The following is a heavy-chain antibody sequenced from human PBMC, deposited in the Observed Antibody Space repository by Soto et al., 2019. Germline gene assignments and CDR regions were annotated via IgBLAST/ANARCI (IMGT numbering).Heavy chain of an antibody. J-gene: IGHJ4*02. D-gene: IGHD5-12*01. CDR2: ISYDGSNK. CDR3: AKERDGYNEVYFDY. CDR1: GFTFSSYG. Sequence: GGSLRLSCAASGFTFSSYGMHWVRQAPGKGLEWVAVISYDGSNKYYADSVKGRFTISRDNSKNTLYLQMNSLRAEDTAVYYCAKERDGYNEVYFDYWGQGTLVTVSS. V-gene: IGHV3-30*18.